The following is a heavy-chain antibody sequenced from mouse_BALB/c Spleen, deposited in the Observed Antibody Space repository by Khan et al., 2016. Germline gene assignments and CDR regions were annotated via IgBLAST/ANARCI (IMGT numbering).Heavy chain of an antibody. Sequence: QVQLKPSGAELARPGASVKMSCKASGYTFTSYTMHWVKQRPGQGLEWIGYINPSSGYTNYNQKFKDKATLTADKSSSTAYMQLSSLTSEDSAVYYCARSRYRYPYAMEYWGQGTSVTVSS. J-gene: IGHJ4*01. CDR2: INPSSGYT. D-gene: IGHD2-14*01. CDR1: GYTFTSYT. V-gene: IGHV1-4*01. CDR3: ARSRYRYPYAMEY.